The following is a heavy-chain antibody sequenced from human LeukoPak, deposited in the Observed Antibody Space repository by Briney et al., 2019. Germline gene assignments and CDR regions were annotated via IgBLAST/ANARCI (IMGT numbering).Heavy chain of an antibody. D-gene: IGHD2-15*01. CDR1: GGSFSGYY. J-gene: IGHJ4*02. CDR3: AREGVVGAYGHFDY. CDR2: INHSGST. Sequence: PSETLSLTCAVYGGSFSGYYWSWIRQPPGKALEWIGEINHSGSTNYNPSLKSRVTISVDTSKNQFSLKLSSVPAADTAVYYCAREGVVGAYGHFDYWGQGTLVTVSS. V-gene: IGHV4-34*01.